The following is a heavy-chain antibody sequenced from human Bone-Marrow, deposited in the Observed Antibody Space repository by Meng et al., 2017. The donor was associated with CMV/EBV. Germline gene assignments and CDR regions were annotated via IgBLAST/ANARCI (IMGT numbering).Heavy chain of an antibody. V-gene: IGHV3-48*03. J-gene: IGHJ4*02. Sequence: GGSLRLSCAASGFTVSRNYMGWVRQAPGKGLEWVSYISSSGSTIYYADSVKGRFTISRDNAKNSLYLQMNSLRAEDTAVYYCARGRDDFWSGYSGYWGQGTLVTVSS. CDR2: ISSSGSTI. CDR3: ARGRDDFWSGYSGY. CDR1: GFTVSRNY. D-gene: IGHD3-3*01.